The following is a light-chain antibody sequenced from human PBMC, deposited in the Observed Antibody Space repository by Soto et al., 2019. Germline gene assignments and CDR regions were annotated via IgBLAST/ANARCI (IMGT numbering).Light chain of an antibody. J-gene: IGLJ1*01. Sequence: QPVLTQPPSASASLGASVKLTCTLSSGHSDRAIAWHQQQPEKGHRYLMKVNSDGSHFKGDGIPDRFSGSSSGAERYLIISTLQPEDEADYHCQTWGTDRWVFGAGTKVTVL. CDR3: QTWGTDRWV. CDR1: SGHSDRA. CDR2: VNSDGSH. V-gene: IGLV4-69*02.